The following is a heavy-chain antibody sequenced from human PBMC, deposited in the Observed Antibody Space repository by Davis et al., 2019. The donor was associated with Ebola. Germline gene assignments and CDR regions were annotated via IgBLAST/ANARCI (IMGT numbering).Heavy chain of an antibody. CDR2: INVRSGAT. J-gene: IGHJ5*01. V-gene: IGHV1-2*02. Sequence: ASVKVSCKAFGYTFTSNYIHWVRQAPGQGLEWMGWINVRSGATKFIEKFHDRVTVTRDTSISTLYMELRSLKFDDTAVYYCARGSGTSWFDYWGQGTLLTVSS. CDR3: ARGSGTSWFDY. CDR1: GYTFTSNY. D-gene: IGHD2-2*01.